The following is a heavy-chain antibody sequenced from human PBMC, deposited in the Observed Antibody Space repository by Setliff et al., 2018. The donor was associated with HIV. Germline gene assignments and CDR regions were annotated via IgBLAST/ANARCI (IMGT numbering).Heavy chain of an antibody. Sequence: TGGSLRLSCAASGFTFSSYSMNWVRQAPGKGLEWVSYISSSSTIYYADSVKGRFTISRDNAKNSLYLQMNSLRAEDTAVYYCARVAVSGWCFDNWGQGTLVTVST. D-gene: IGHD6-19*01. CDR1: GFTFSSYS. CDR3: ARVAVSGWCFDN. J-gene: IGHJ4*02. V-gene: IGHV3-48*01. CDR2: ISSSSTI.